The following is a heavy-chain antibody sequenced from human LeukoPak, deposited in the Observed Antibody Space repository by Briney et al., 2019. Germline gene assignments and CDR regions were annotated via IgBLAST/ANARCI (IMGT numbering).Heavy chain of an antibody. V-gene: IGHV3-73*01. CDR1: GFTFSGSA. Sequence: GGSLRLSCAASGFTFSGSAMHWVRQASGKGLEWVGRIGSKANSYATAYAASVKGRFTISRDDSKNTAYLQMNSLKTEDTAVYYCTSTYSSNMGYYYYYMDVWGKGTTVTVSS. D-gene: IGHD6-13*01. CDR3: TSTYSSNMGYYYYYMDV. J-gene: IGHJ6*03. CDR2: IGSKANSYAT.